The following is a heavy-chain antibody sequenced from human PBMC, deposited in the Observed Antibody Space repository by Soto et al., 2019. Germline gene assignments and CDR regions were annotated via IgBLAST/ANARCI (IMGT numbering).Heavy chain of an antibody. Sequence: WASRSITCTVSGGSLSSYYWTWIRQSPGKGLEWIGYVYFSGNTNYNPSLKSRVTISIDTSKNQFSLRLASVTAADTAFYYCGSVRPSGYVLSWGQGTLVTVSS. CDR1: GGSLSSYY. CDR2: VYFSGNT. J-gene: IGHJ5*02. V-gene: IGHV4-59*01. D-gene: IGHD6-25*01. CDR3: GSVRPSGYVLS.